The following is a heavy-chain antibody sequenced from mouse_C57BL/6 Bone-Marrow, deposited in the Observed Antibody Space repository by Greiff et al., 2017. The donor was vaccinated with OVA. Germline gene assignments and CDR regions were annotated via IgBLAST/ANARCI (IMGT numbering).Heavy chain of an antibody. V-gene: IGHV1-55*01. D-gene: IGHD1-1*01. J-gene: IGHJ1*03. Sequence: QIPLQRHGAALVRHGASVQISCKASAYTFTSYWITWVKQRHGQGLEWLCDHYPGSGSTNYNEKFKSKATLTVDTSSSTAYMQLSSLTSEDSAVYYCARRGHYGRSYGYFDVWCTETTVTVCS. CDR3: ARRGHYGRSYGYFDV. CDR1: AYTFTSYW. CDR2: HYPGSGST.